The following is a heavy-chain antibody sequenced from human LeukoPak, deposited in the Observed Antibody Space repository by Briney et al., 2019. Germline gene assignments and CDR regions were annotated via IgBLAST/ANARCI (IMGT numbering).Heavy chain of an antibody. CDR1: GFTFSNAW. Sequence: PGGSLRLSCAAPGFTFSNAWMSWVRQAPGKGLEWVGRIKSKTDGGTTDYAAPVKGRFTISRDDSKNTLYLQMNSLKTEDTAVYYCTTTAMVTFDAFDIWGQGTMVTVSS. J-gene: IGHJ3*02. D-gene: IGHD5-18*01. V-gene: IGHV3-15*01. CDR2: IKSKTDGGTT. CDR3: TTTAMVTFDAFDI.